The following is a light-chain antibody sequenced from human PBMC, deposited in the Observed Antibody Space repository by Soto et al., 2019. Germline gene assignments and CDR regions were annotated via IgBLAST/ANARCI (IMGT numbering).Light chain of an antibody. CDR1: SSDVGGYNY. CDR2: EVS. J-gene: IGLJ1*01. CDR3: SSYTSSSTYV. V-gene: IGLV2-14*01. Sequence: QSVLTQRASVSGSPGQSITISCPGTSSDVGGYNYVSWYQQHPGKAPKLMIYEVSNRPSGVSNRFSGSKSGNTASLTISGLQAEDEADYYCSSYTSSSTYVFGTGTKVTVL.